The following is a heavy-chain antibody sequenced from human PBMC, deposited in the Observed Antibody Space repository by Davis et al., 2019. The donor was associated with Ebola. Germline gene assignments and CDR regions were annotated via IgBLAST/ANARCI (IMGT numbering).Heavy chain of an antibody. CDR2: MNPNGGNT. Sequence: ASVKVSCKASGGTFSSYAISWVRQAPGQGLEWMGWMNPNGGNTGYAQKFQGRVTITRNTSISTAYMELSSLRSEDTAVYYCARGGITIFGVVTYWFDPWGQGTLVTVPS. V-gene: IGHV1-8*03. D-gene: IGHD3-3*01. J-gene: IGHJ5*02. CDR3: ARGGITIFGVVTYWFDP. CDR1: GGTFSSYA.